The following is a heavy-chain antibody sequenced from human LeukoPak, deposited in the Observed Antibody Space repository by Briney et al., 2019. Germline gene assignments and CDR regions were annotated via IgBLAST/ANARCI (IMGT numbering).Heavy chain of an antibody. CDR3: ARSDVYSYGYGGLDY. CDR1: GGSISSGSYY. CDR2: IYTSGAT. D-gene: IGHD5-18*01. Sequence: KPSQTLSLTCTVSGGSISSGSYYWSWIRQPAGKGLEWLGRIYTSGATNYNPSLKSRVTRSVDTSKNQFSLKLSSVTAADTAVYYCARSDVYSYGYGGLDYWGQGTLVTVSS. J-gene: IGHJ4*02. V-gene: IGHV4-61*02.